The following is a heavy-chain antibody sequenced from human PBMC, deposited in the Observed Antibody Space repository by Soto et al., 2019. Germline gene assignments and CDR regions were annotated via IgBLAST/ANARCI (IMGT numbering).Heavy chain of an antibody. D-gene: IGHD5-12*01. CDR2: IYPGDSDT. V-gene: IGHV5-51*01. Sequence: PGESLKNSCKGSGYSFTSYWIGWVRQLPGKGLEWMGIIYPGDSDTRYSPSFQGQVTISADKSISTAYLQWSSLKASDTAMYYCARHGNPYIVATEGYYGMDVWGQGTTVTGS. J-gene: IGHJ6*02. CDR1: GYSFTSYW. CDR3: ARHGNPYIVATEGYYGMDV.